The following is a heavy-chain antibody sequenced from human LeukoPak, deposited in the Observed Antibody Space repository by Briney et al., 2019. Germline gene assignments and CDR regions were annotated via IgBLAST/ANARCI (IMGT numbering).Heavy chain of an antibody. CDR1: GFIFSRYD. CDR3: ARDPATVTSHFDY. V-gene: IGHV3-33*01. CDR2: IWHDGSKT. D-gene: IGHD4-17*01. J-gene: IGHJ4*02. Sequence: GGSLRLSCVASGFIFSRYDMHWVRQAPGKGREWLALIWHDGSKTHYADSVKGRFTISRDDSKSTLYVQMNSLRVEDTAVYYCARDPATVTSHFDYWGQGALVTASS.